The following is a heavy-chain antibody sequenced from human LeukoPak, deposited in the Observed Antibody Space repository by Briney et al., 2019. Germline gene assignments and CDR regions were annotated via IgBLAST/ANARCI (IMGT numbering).Heavy chain of an antibody. Sequence: GGSLRLSCAGSGFTFSSYGFHWVRQAPGKGLEWVAVISYNGSNKYYADSVKGRFTISRDNSKNTLYLQMNSLRTEDTAVYYCARDPQRGAPDYFDSWGQGTLVTVSS. V-gene: IGHV3-30*03. J-gene: IGHJ4*02. D-gene: IGHD6-25*01. CDR2: ISYNGSNK. CDR3: ARDPQRGAPDYFDS. CDR1: GFTFSSYG.